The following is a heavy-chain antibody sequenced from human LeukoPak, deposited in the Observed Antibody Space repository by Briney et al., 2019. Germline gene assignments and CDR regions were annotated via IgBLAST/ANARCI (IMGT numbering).Heavy chain of an antibody. D-gene: IGHD3-22*01. V-gene: IGHV3-23*01. Sequence: GGSLRLSCAASEFTFSNFAMSWVRQAPGKGLEWVSSISGSGDNTYYADSVKGRFTISRDNSKNTLSLHMNTLRAEDTAVYYCAKDLLQTFFFDSSGYYSDAFGMWGQGTMVTVSP. CDR1: EFTFSNFA. J-gene: IGHJ3*02. CDR2: ISGSGDNT. CDR3: AKDLLQTFFFDSSGYYSDAFGM.